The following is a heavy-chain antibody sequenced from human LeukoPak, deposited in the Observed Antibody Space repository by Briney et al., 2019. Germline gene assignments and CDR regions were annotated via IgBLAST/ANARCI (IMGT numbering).Heavy chain of an antibody. CDR3: AKDPITSGGNDVFDI. D-gene: IGHD3-16*01. CDR2: IYYTGST. J-gene: IGHJ3*02. CDR1: GYSISSGYY. V-gene: IGHV4-38-2*02. Sequence: SSETLSLTCTVSGYSISSGYYWAWIRQPPGKGLEWIGSIYYTGSTYKNPSLKSRVTISIDTSKNQFSLKLNSVTAADTAVFYCAKDPITSGGNDVFDIWAKGTMVTVSS.